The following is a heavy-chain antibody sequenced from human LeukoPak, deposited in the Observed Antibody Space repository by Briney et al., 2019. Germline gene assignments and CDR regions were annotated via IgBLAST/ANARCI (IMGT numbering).Heavy chain of an antibody. Sequence: SGTLSLTCTVSGGSISIYYWSWIRQPPGKGLEWIGYIYSSGSTNYNPSLKSRVTISVDTSKNQFSLKLSSVTAADTAAYYCVRDRELTYWGQGTLVTVSS. CDR1: GGSISIYY. CDR3: VRDRELTY. V-gene: IGHV4-59*01. J-gene: IGHJ4*02. D-gene: IGHD1-26*01. CDR2: IYSSGST.